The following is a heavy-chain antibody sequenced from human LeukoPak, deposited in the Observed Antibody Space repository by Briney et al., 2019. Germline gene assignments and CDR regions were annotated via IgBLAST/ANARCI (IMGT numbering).Heavy chain of an antibody. V-gene: IGHV3-23*01. D-gene: IGHD6-19*01. Sequence: GGSLRLSCAASGFTFSSYAMSWVRQAPGKGLEWVSAISGSGGSTYYADSVKGRFTISRDNSKNTLYLQMNSLRAEDTAVYYCSKDLHLSSGWYQALDYWGQGTLVTVSS. CDR1: GFTFSSYA. CDR2: ISGSGGST. CDR3: SKDLHLSSGWYQALDY. J-gene: IGHJ4*02.